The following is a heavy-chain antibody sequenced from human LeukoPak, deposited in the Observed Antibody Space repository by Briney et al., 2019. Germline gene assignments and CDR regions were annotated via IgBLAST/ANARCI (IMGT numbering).Heavy chain of an antibody. J-gene: IGHJ4*02. CDR1: GFIFSSYD. CDR2: IHSPGDT. Sequence: GGSLRLSCAASGFIFSSYDMHWVRQATGKGLEWVSAIHSPGDTHYAGSVKGRVTISRDNAENSVYLQLNSLRAEDTAVYYCAKPLSSGWPYYFDYWGQGTLVTVSS. D-gene: IGHD6-19*01. CDR3: AKPLSSGWPYYFDY. V-gene: IGHV3-13*01.